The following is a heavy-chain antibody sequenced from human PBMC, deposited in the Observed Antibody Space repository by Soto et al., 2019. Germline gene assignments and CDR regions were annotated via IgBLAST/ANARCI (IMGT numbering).Heavy chain of an antibody. CDR3: ARDVDYYGMDV. CDR1: GGSISSYS. Sequence: ETLSLPCTVSGGSISSYSWSWIRQPPGTGLEWIGYIYYSGSTNYNPSLKSRVTISVDTSKNQFSLKLSSVTAADTAVYYCARDVDYYGMDVWGQGTTVTVSS. J-gene: IGHJ6*02. V-gene: IGHV4-59*01. CDR2: IYYSGST.